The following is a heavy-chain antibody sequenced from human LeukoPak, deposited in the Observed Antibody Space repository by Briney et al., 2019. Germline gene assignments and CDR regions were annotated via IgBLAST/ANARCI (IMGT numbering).Heavy chain of an antibody. CDR1: GFTFSSYS. V-gene: IGHV3-48*01. CDR2: ISSSSSTI. Sequence: GGSLRLSCAASGFTFSSYSMNWVRQAPGKGLEWVSYISSSSSTIYHADSVKGRFTISRDNAKNSLSLQMNSLRAEDTAVYYCARDLNFDYWGQGTLVTVSS. J-gene: IGHJ4*02. CDR3: ARDLNFDY.